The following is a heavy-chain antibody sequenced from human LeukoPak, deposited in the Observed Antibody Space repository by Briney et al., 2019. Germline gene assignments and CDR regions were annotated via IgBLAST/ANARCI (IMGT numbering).Heavy chain of an antibody. CDR3: AKDLHSGSYYNYYYYGMDV. D-gene: IGHD1-26*01. Sequence: GGSLRLSCAASGFTFSSYAMSWVRQAPVKGLEWVSAISGSGGSTYYADSVKGRFTISRDNSKNTLYLQMNSLRAEDTAVYYCAKDLHSGSYYNYYYYGMDVWGQGTAVTVSS. CDR2: ISGSGGST. V-gene: IGHV3-23*01. CDR1: GFTFSSYA. J-gene: IGHJ6*02.